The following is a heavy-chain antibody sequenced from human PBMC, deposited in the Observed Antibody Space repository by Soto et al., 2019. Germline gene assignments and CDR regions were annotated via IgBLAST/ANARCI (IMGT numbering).Heavy chain of an antibody. CDR2: IIPIFGTA. D-gene: IGHD6-6*01. CDR1: GSTFSSYA. V-gene: IGHV1-69*13. Sequence: SVKVSCKASGSTFSSYAISWVRQAPGQGLEWMGGIIPIFGTANYAQKFQGRVTITADESTSTAYMELSSLRSEDTAVYYCARERSFEYSSSSWLDPCGQGTMVTVSS. J-gene: IGHJ5*02. CDR3: ARERSFEYSSSSWLDP.